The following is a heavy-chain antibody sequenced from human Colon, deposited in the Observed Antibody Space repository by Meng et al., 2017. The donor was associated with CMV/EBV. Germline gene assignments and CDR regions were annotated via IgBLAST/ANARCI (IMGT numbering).Heavy chain of an antibody. V-gene: IGHV3-7*01. D-gene: IGHD3-3*01. CDR2: IKQDGSEK. CDR3: ARGKDYEFWGGAWFDP. CDR1: GFTFSSYW. J-gene: IGHJ5*02. Sequence: GGSLRLSCAASGFTFSSYWMSWVRQAPGKGLEWVANIKQDGSEKYYVDSVKGRFTISRDNAKNSLYLQMNSLRAEDTAVYYCARGKDYEFWGGAWFDPWGQGTLVTVSS.